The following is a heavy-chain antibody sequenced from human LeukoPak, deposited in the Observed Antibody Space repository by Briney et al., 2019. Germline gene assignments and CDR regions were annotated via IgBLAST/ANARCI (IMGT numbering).Heavy chain of an antibody. CDR3: ARVMSRWYFDY. Sequence: PGGSLRLSCAASGFTFSSYSMNWVRQAPGKGLEWVSSISSSSSTIYYADSVKGRFTISRDNAKNSLYLQMNSLRAEDTAVYYCARVMSRWYFDYWGQGTLVTVSS. D-gene: IGHD4-23*01. CDR1: GFTFSSYS. V-gene: IGHV3-48*01. J-gene: IGHJ4*02. CDR2: ISSSSSTI.